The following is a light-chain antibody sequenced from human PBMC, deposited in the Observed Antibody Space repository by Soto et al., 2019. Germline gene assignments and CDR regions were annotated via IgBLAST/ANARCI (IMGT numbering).Light chain of an antibody. CDR2: GNS. V-gene: IGLV1-40*01. Sequence: QAVVTQPPSVSGAPGQRVTISCTGSSSNIGAGYDVHWYQHLPGTAPKLLIYGNSNRPSGVPDRFSGSKSGTSASLAITGLQAEDEADYYCQSYDSSLRDYVFGTETKVTVL. J-gene: IGLJ1*01. CDR1: SSNIGAGYD. CDR3: QSYDSSLRDYV.